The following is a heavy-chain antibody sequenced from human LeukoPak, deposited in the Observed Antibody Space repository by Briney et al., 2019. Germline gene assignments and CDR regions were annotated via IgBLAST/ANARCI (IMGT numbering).Heavy chain of an antibody. J-gene: IGHJ5*02. Sequence: QTGGSLRLSCAASGFTFSSYAMSWVRQAPGKGLEWVSAISGSGGSTYYADSVKGRFTISRDNSKNTLYLQMNSLRAEDTAVYYCARTLTVVTFTVLDPWGQGTLVTVSS. V-gene: IGHV3-23*01. CDR2: ISGSGGST. CDR3: ARTLTVVTFTVLDP. D-gene: IGHD4-23*01. CDR1: GFTFSSYA.